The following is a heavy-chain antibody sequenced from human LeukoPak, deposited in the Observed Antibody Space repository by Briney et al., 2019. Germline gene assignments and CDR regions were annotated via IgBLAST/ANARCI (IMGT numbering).Heavy chain of an antibody. J-gene: IGHJ4*02. CDR1: GFTFSSYE. V-gene: IGHV3-48*03. D-gene: IGHD3-22*01. CDR3: ARDGLVVVH. CDR2: ISSSGSTI. Sequence: HTGGSLRLSCAASGFTFSSYEMNWVRQAPGKGLEWVSCISSSGSTIYYADSVKGRFTISRDNAKNSLYLQMNSLRAEDTAVYYCARDGLVVVHWGQGTLVTVSS.